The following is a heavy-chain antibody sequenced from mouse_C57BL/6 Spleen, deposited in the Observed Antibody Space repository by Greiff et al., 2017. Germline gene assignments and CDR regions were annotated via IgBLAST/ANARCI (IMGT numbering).Heavy chain of an antibody. D-gene: IGHD2-3*01. CDR2: IDPNSGGT. V-gene: IGHV1-72*01. Sequence: QVQLQQPGAELVKPGASVKLSCKASGYTFTSYWMHWVKQRPGRGLEWIGRIDPNSGGTKYNEKFQSKATLTVDKPSSTAYMQLSSLTSEDSAVDYCARGGDGYSLHWYFDGWGTGATVTVSS. CDR3: ARGGDGYSLHWYFDG. J-gene: IGHJ1*03. CDR1: GYTFTSYW.